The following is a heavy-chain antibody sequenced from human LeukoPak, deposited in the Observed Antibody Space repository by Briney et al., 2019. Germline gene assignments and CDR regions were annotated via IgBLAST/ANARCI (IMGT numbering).Heavy chain of an antibody. Sequence: GRSLRLSCAASGFTVSSFEMNWVRQAPGKRLEWVSYISSSGSTIYYAASVKGRFTISRDNAKNSLSLQMNSLRAEDTAVYYCAELGITMIGGVWGKGSTVTISS. J-gene: IGHJ6*01. CDR1: GFTVSSFE. D-gene: IGHD3-10*02. CDR2: ISSSGSTI. V-gene: IGHV3-48*03. CDR3: AELGITMIGGV.